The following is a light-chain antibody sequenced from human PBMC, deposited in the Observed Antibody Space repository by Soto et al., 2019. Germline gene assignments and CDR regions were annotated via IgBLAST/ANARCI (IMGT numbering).Light chain of an antibody. J-gene: IGKJ5*01. CDR1: QTVSSS. V-gene: IGKV3-11*01. CDR3: QQRSNWPPIT. CDR2: EAS. Sequence: EIVLTQSPATLSLSPGERATLSCRASQTVSSSLAWYQQKPGQAPRLLIYEASNRAAGIPARFSGSGFGTDFTLTISSLEPEDAAVYYCQQRSNWPPITFGQGTRLEIK.